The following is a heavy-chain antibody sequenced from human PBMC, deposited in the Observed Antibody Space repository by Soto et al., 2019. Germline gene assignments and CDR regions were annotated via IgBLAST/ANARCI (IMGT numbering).Heavy chain of an antibody. J-gene: IGHJ5*02. CDR2: IYYSGST. CDR3: TRRAKYSNSIHP. CDR1: GASISSSTYY. V-gene: IGHV4-39*01. D-gene: IGHD5-12*01. Sequence: QLQLQESGPGLVKPSETLSLTCTVSGASISSSTYYWGWIRQPPGKGLEWIGSIYYSGSTYYNPSLKSRVTISVDTSKNQFSLKLRSVTAADTAVYYCTRRAKYSNSIHPWGQGTLVTVSS.